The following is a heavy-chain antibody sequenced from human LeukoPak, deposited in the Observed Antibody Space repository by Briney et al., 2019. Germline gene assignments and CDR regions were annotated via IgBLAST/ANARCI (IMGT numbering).Heavy chain of an antibody. V-gene: IGHV4-34*07. J-gene: IGHJ3*02. CDR3: ATLTGGDDAFDI. Sequence: PSETLSHTCAGYIDSFTNYYWNGIRQTPGKGLEWIGEVNDSGGTNINPSLRSRVILSVDTSKNQFSLKLNSVTPADTAVYYCATLTGGDDAFDIWGQGTMVTVSS. D-gene: IGHD2-15*01. CDR2: VNDSGGT. CDR1: IDSFTNYY.